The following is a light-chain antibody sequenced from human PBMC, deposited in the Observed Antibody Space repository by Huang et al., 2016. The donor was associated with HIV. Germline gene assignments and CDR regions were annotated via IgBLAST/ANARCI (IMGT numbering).Light chain of an antibody. J-gene: IGKJ1*01. V-gene: IGKV3-20*01. Sequence: EIVLTQSPGILSLSPGESATLSCRASQMGFNNNYLAWYQKKPGQAPRLLIFGASSTATGISERFRGSGSGTDFTLTISRLEPEDFAVYYCQQYGSSLAFGPGTKVEIK. CDR2: GAS. CDR3: QQYGSSLA. CDR1: QMGFNNNY.